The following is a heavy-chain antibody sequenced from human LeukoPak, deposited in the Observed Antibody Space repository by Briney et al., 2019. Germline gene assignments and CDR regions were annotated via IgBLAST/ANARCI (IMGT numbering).Heavy chain of an antibody. V-gene: IGHV4-34*01. J-gene: IGHJ4*02. Sequence: SETLSLTCAVYGGSFSGYYWSWIRQPPGKGLEWIGEINHSGSTNYNPSLKSRVTMSVDTSKNQFSLRLSSVTAADTAVYYCARDGYYYDSSGLPRFDYWGQGTLVTVSS. D-gene: IGHD3-22*01. CDR2: INHSGST. CDR3: ARDGYYYDSSGLPRFDY. CDR1: GGSFSGYY.